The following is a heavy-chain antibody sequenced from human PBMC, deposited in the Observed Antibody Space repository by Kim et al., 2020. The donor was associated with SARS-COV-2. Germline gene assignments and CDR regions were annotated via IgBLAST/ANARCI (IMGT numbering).Heavy chain of an antibody. CDR3: ARDFGAVYGSSWPGFDC. CDR2: INPRGGST. D-gene: IGHD2-15*01. V-gene: IGHV1-46*01. CDR1: GYTFINYY. Sequence: ASVKVSCKASGYTFINYYVHWVRQAPGQGLEWIGIINPRGGSTSYAQKFQGRVTMTRDTSTNTFYMELSSLTSEDTAVFYCARDFGAVYGSSWPGFDCWGQGTLVTASS. J-gene: IGHJ4*01.